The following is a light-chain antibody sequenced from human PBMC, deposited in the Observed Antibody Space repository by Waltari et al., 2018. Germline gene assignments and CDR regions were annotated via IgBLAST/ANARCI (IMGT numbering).Light chain of an antibody. CDR3: QQYSNWPYS. J-gene: IGKJ2*03. CDR1: QSVSSS. Sequence: DIVLTQSPATLSLSPGERATLSCRASQSVSSSLAWYQQKPGQAPRLLIYGASSRATGIPDRFSGSGSGTDFTLTISSPEPEDFAVYYCQQYSNWPYSFGQGTKVEIK. CDR2: GAS. V-gene: IGKV3-15*01.